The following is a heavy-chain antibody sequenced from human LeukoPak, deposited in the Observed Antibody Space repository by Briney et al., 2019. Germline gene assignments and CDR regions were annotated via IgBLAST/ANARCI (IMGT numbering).Heavy chain of an antibody. J-gene: IGHJ3*02. CDR3: ARLRGGSSPEADAFDI. Sequence: SETLSLTCTVSGGSISSYYWSWIRQPPGKGLEWIGYIYYSGSTNYNPSLKSRVTISVDTSKNQFSLKLSSVTAADTAVYYCARLRGGSSPEADAFDIWGQGTMVTVSS. D-gene: IGHD2-15*01. CDR2: IYYSGST. V-gene: IGHV4-59*08. CDR1: GGSISSYY.